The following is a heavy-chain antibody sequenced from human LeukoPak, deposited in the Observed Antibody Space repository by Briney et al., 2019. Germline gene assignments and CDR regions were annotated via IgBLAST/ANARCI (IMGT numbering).Heavy chain of an antibody. Sequence: PSETLSLTCTVSGGSISSSSYYWGWIRQPPGKGLEWIGSIYYSGSTYYNPSLKSRVTISVDTSKNQFSLKLSSVTAADTAVYYCARDPPIAAAGSWGQGTLVTVSS. CDR3: ARDPPIAAAGS. CDR2: IYYSGST. CDR1: GGSISSSSYY. V-gene: IGHV4-39*07. D-gene: IGHD6-13*01. J-gene: IGHJ5*02.